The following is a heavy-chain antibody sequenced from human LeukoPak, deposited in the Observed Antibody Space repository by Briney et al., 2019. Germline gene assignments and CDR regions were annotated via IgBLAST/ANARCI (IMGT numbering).Heavy chain of an antibody. CDR3: ARSRVVTAYDAFDI. V-gene: IGHV1-69*06. CDR2: IIPIFGTA. D-gene: IGHD2-21*02. Sequence: PVKVSCKASGGTFSSYAISWVRQAPGQGLEWMGGIIPIFGTANYAQKFQGRVTITADKSTSTAYMELSSLRSEDTAVYYCARSRVVTAYDAFDIWGQGTMVTVSS. CDR1: GGTFSSYA. J-gene: IGHJ3*02.